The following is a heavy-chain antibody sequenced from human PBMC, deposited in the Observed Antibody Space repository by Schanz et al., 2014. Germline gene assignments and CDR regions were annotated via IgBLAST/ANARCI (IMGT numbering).Heavy chain of an antibody. CDR3: ARDSGPYYDKSMDV. Sequence: QVQLLQFGGGVVQPGRSLRLSCAASGFIFSSYGLHWVRQAPGKGLEWVAFIWYDGSNKYYADSVKGRFTISRDSPKNTLYLQMNSLRAEDTALYYCARDSGPYYDKSMDVWGQGTTVAVSS. J-gene: IGHJ6*02. CDR2: IWYDGSNK. CDR1: GFIFSSYG. D-gene: IGHD3-9*01. V-gene: IGHV3-33*01.